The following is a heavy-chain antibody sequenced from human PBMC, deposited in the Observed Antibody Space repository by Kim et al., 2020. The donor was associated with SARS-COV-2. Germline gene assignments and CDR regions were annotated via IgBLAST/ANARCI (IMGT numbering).Heavy chain of an antibody. Sequence: SETLSLTCAVYGGSFSGYYWSWIRQPPGKGLEWIGEINHSGSTNYNPSLKSRVTISVDTSKNQFSLKLSSVTAADTAVFYCARGFPPRFNWNYGFDPWGQGTLGTVSS. V-gene: IGHV4-34*01. CDR1: GGSFSGYY. D-gene: IGHD1-7*01. J-gene: IGHJ5*02. CDR2: INHSGST. CDR3: ARGFPPRFNWNYGFDP.